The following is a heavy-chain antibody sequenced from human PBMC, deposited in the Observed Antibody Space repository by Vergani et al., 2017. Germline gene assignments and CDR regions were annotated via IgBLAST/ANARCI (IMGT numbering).Heavy chain of an antibody. Sequence: QVQLVESGGGVVQPGRSLRLSCAASGFTFSSYGMHWVRQAPGKGLEWVAVIWYDGSNKYYADSVKGRFTISRDNSKNTLYLQMNSLRAEDTAVYYCAKDRDPGAVARALFQHWGQGTLVTVSS. CDR3: AKDRDPGAVARALFQH. J-gene: IGHJ1*01. CDR1: GFTFSSYG. D-gene: IGHD6-19*01. CDR2: IWYDGSNK. V-gene: IGHV3-33*06.